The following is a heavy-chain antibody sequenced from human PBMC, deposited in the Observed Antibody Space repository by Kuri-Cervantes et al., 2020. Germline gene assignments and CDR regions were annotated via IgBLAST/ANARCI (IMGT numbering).Heavy chain of an antibody. CDR3: ARGNKGRVVAATSFDY. V-gene: IGHV4-34*01. D-gene: IGHD2-15*01. Sequence: GSLRLSWAVYGRSFSGYYWSWIRQPPGKGLEWIGEINHSGSTNYNPSLKSRVTISVDTSKNQFSLKLRSVTAADTAVYYYARGNKGRVVAATSFDYWDLGTLVTVSS. CDR1: GRSFSGYY. CDR2: INHSGST. J-gene: IGHJ4*02.